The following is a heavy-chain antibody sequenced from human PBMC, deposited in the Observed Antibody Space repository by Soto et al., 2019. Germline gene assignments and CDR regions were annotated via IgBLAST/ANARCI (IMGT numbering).Heavy chain of an antibody. J-gene: IGHJ6*02. V-gene: IGHV1-69*13. CDR2: IIPIFGTA. D-gene: IGHD3-3*01. Sequence: SVKVSCKASGGTFSSYAISWVRQAPGQGLEWMGGIIPIFGTANYAQKFQGRVTITADESTSTAYMELSSLRSEDTAVYYCARATTIFGVAAYGMDVWGQGTTVTVS. CDR3: ARATTIFGVAAYGMDV. CDR1: GGTFSSYA.